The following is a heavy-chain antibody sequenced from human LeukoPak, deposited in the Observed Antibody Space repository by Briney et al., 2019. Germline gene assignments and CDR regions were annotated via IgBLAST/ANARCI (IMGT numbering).Heavy chain of an antibody. CDR2: ISAYNGNT. CDR1: GYTFTSYA. V-gene: IGHV1-18*04. CDR3: ARLRITMVRGVIIGGDYFDY. Sequence: ASVKVSCKASGYTFTSYAISWVRQAPGQGREWMGWISAYNGNTNYAQKLQGRVTMTTDTSTSTAYMELRSLRSDDTAVYYCARLRITMVRGVIIGGDYFDYWGQGTLVTVSS. D-gene: IGHD3-10*01. J-gene: IGHJ4*02.